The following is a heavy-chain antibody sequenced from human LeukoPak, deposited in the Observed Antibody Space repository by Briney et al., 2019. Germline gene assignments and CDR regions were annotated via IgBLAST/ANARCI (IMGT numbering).Heavy chain of an antibody. J-gene: IGHJ4*02. CDR2: ITPIFGTA. Sequence: SVKVSCKASGGTFSRFTISWVRQAPGQGFEWMGGITPIFGTADFAQKFQGRVSITADESTSTAFMELSSLRSEDTAVYYCAREWGLESSGYYYAYWGQGTLVTVSS. CDR1: GGTFSRFT. V-gene: IGHV1-69*13. CDR3: AREWGLESSGYYYAY. D-gene: IGHD3-22*01.